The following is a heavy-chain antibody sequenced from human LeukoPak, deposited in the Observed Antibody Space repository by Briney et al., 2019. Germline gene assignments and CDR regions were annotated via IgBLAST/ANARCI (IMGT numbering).Heavy chain of an antibody. V-gene: IGHV3-7*01. CDR3: ARPACSGGSCARGDAFDI. CDR2: IKQDGSEK. Sequence: GGSLRLSCAASGFTFSSYGMSWARQAPGKGLEWVANIKQDGSEKYYVDSVKGRFTISRDNAKNSLYLQMNSLRAEDTAVYYCARPACSGGSCARGDAFDIWAKGQWSPSLQ. J-gene: IGHJ3*02. CDR1: GFTFSSYG. D-gene: IGHD2-15*01.